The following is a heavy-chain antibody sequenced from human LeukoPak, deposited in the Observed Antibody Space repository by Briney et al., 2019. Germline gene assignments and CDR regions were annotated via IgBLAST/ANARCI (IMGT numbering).Heavy chain of an antibody. CDR1: GFTFSDYY. Sequence: KPGGSLRLSCAASGFTFSDYYMSWIRQAPGKGLEWVSYISSSGSTIYYADSVKGRFTISRDNAKNSLYLQMNSLRAEDTAVYYCARVQSLPGSGYYYYYMDVWGKGTTVTVSS. CDR2: ISSSGSTI. D-gene: IGHD3-10*01. CDR3: ARVQSLPGSGYYYYYMDV. J-gene: IGHJ6*03. V-gene: IGHV3-11*04.